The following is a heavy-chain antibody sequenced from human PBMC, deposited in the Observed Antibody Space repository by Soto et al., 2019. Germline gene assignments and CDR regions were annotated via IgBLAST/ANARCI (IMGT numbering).Heavy chain of an antibody. CDR1: GFTFSSYA. D-gene: IGHD2-21*01. CDR3: ARDGVEMATMGAWDY. Sequence: SGGSLRLSCAASGFTFSSYAMHWVRQAPGKGLEWVAVISYDGSNKYYADSVKGRFTISRDNSKNTLYLQMNSLRAEDTAVYYCARDGVEMATMGAWDYWGQGTLVTVSS. CDR2: ISYDGSNK. J-gene: IGHJ4*02. V-gene: IGHV3-30-3*01.